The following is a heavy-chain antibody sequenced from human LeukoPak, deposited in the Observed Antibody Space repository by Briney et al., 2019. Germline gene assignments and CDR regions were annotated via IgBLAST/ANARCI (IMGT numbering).Heavy chain of an antibody. J-gene: IGHJ6*03. CDR2: INPNSGGT. Sequence: ASVKVSCKASGYTFTGYYMHWVRQAPGQGLEWMGWINPNSGGTNYAQKFQGRVTMTRDTSISTAYMELSRLRSDDTAVYYCARVDSGSGWSYYYYYYMDVWGKGTTVTVSS. CDR3: ARVDSGSGWSYYYYYYMDV. V-gene: IGHV1-2*02. CDR1: GYTFTGYY. D-gene: IGHD6-19*01.